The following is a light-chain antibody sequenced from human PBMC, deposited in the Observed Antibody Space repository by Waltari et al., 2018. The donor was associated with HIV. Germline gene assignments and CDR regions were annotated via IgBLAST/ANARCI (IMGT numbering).Light chain of an antibody. CDR1: QSVSSY. CDR2: GAS. Sequence: VMTQSPATLSASPGQRATLSCSASQSVSSYLAWYQQKPGQAPRLLIYGASTRATGIPARFSGSGSGTEFTLTISSLQSEDFAVYYCQQYNKWPRGTFGGGTKVEVK. CDR3: QQYNKWPRGT. V-gene: IGKV3-15*01. J-gene: IGKJ4*01.